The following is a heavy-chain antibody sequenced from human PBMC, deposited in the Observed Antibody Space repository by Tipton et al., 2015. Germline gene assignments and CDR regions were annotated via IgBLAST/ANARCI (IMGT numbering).Heavy chain of an antibody. V-gene: IGHV1-46*01. CDR3: ARGLGLRGRSTRGGHWFDP. Sequence: QSGAEVKKPGASVKISCKASGYTFTSYYMHWVRQAPGQGLEWMGVINPSGGSTSYAQKFQGRVTMTRNTSISTAYMELSSLRSEDTAVYYCARGLGLRGRSTRGGHWFDPWGQGTLVTVSS. D-gene: IGHD2-2*01. J-gene: IGHJ5*02. CDR2: INPSGGST. CDR1: GYTFTSYY.